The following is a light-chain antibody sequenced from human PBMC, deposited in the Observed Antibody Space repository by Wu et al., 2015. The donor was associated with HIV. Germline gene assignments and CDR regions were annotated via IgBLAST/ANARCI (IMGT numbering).Light chain of an antibody. CDR3: QQYDNWPPLT. V-gene: IGKV3-15*01. CDR2: GAS. J-gene: IGKJ4*01. Sequence: EIVLTQSPGTLSLSPGERATLSCRASQSVSSSYLVWYQQKPGQAPRLLIYGASTRATGTPGRIGGSGSGTEFTLTISSLQSDDFAVYYCQQYDNWPPLTFGGGTKVEI. CDR1: QSVSSSY.